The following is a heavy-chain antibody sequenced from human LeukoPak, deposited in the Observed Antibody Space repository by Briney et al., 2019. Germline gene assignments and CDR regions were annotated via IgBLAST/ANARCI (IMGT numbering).Heavy chain of an antibody. CDR3: ARARNRIQLWLRYYYYGMDV. V-gene: IGHV3-30-3*01. Sequence: PGGSLRLSCAASGFTFSSYAMHWVRQAPGKGLEWVAVISYDGSNKYYADSVKGRFTISRDNSKNTLYLQMNSLRAEDTAVYYCARARNRIQLWLRYYYYGMDVWGQGTTVTVSS. CDR1: GFTFSSYA. J-gene: IGHJ6*02. CDR2: ISYDGSNK. D-gene: IGHD5-18*01.